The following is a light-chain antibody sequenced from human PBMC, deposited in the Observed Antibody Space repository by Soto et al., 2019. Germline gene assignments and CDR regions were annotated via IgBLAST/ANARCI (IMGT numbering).Light chain of an antibody. CDR2: LNSDGTH. Sequence: QPVLTQSPSASASLGASVRLTCTLSSGHSSFAIAWHQQRPEKGPRFLMKLNSDGTHKRGDGVPDRFSASTSGTERYLTISSLQSDDEADYYCQTLDTAPQFGGGTKLTVL. CDR1: SGHSSFA. CDR3: QTLDTAPQ. J-gene: IGLJ2*01. V-gene: IGLV4-69*01.